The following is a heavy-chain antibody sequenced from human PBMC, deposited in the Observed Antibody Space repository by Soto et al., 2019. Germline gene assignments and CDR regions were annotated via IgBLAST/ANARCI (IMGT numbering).Heavy chain of an antibody. D-gene: IGHD2-21*02. Sequence: QVRLQESGPGLVKPSETLSLTCTVSGGSISRDYWSWIRQPPGQGLDWIGYMYNTGSTSYNHSLYSRVTISVGTTKTQFSLQLNSVPAADTAVYDCARELWCYCGVGFYPLDVWGQGTTVTVSS. J-gene: IGHJ6*02. V-gene: IGHV4-59*01. CDR2: MYNTGST. CDR1: GGSISRDY. CDR3: ARELWCYCGVGFYPLDV.